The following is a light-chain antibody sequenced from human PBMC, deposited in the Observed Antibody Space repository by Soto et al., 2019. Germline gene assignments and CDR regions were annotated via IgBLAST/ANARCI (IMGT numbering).Light chain of an antibody. CDR3: CSYAGSSTYV. Sequence: QSVLTQPASVSGSPGQSITISCTGTNSDVGSYNLVSWYQQHPGKAPKLVIYEGSKRPSGLFNRFSGSKSGNTASLTISGLQAEDEADYYCCSYAGSSTYVFGGGTKVTVL. V-gene: IGLV2-23*01. J-gene: IGLJ2*01. CDR2: EGS. CDR1: NSDVGSYNL.